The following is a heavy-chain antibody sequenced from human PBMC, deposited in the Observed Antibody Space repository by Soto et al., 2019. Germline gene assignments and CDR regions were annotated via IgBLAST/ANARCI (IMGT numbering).Heavy chain of an antibody. D-gene: IGHD5-18*01. Sequence: SETLSLTCTVSGDSISNSYWSWIRQPPGKGLEWIGYIYYSGSTKYNPSLRSRVSISVDTSKNQFSLKLSPVTAADTAVYFCARRYGYGTFDIWGQGTMVTVSS. CDR1: GDSISNSY. V-gene: IGHV4-59*01. CDR2: IYYSGST. CDR3: ARRYGYGTFDI. J-gene: IGHJ3*02.